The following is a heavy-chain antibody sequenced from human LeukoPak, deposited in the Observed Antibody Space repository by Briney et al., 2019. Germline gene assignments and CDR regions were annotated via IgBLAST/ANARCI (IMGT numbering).Heavy chain of an antibody. D-gene: IGHD2-15*01. CDR3: TRDRIMTDF. V-gene: IGHV3-23*01. J-gene: IGHJ4*02. CDR1: GFTFNNFA. Sequence: PGGSLRLSCAGSGFTFNNFAMSWVRQAPGRGPEWVSAVSGSGGSTSYADSVKGRFTISRDNSKNTLFLQMNSLRAEDTAVYYCTRDRIMTDFWGQGTLVTVSS. CDR2: VSGSGGST.